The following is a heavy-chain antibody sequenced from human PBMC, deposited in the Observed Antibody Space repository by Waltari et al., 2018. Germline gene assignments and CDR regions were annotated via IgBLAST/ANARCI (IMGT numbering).Heavy chain of an antibody. CDR3: ARDSPRLGDSSSSPRAYYYMDV. Sequence: QVQLQESGPGLVKPSETLSLTCTVSGGSISSHYWSWIRQPPGKGLEWLGYIYYSGSTNYNPSLKSRVTISVDTSKNQFSLKLSSVTAADTAVYYCARDSPRLGDSSSSPRAYYYMDVWGKGTTVTVSS. V-gene: IGHV4-59*11. J-gene: IGHJ6*03. D-gene: IGHD6-6*01. CDR1: GGSISSHY. CDR2: IYYSGST.